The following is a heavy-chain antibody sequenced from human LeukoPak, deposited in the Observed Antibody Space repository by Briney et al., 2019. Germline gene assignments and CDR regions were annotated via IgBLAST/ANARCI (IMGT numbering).Heavy chain of an antibody. V-gene: IGHV3-30*01. CDR2: ISNDAINK. CDR3: ARLAGTKFYINNYIDV. Sequence: GSSLRLSCAVSGFTLRNYAMHWVRQAPGKGLEWVALISNDAINKYYANSVTGRFTISRDISNNTLDLQMNSLRGVDTAVYYCARLAGTKFYINNYIDVWGKGTTVTVSS. D-gene: IGHD1-7*01. CDR1: GFTLRNYA. J-gene: IGHJ6*03.